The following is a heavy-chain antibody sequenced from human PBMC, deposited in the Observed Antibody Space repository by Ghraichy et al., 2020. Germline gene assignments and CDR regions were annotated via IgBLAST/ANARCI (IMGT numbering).Heavy chain of an antibody. CDR2: IYYSGST. Sequence: SETLSLTCTVSGGSISSSSYYWGWIRQPPGKGLEWIGSIYYSGSTYYNPSLKSRVTISVDTSKNQFSLKLSSVTAADTAVYYCARHLNWFDPWGQGTLVTVSS. CDR1: GGSISSSSYY. V-gene: IGHV4-39*01. CDR3: ARHLNWFDP. J-gene: IGHJ5*02.